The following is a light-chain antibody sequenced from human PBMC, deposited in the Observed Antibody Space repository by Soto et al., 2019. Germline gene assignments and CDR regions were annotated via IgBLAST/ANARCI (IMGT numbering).Light chain of an antibody. J-gene: IGKJ4*01. V-gene: IGKV1-12*01. CDR1: QNAGSW. CDR2: HTS. Sequence: DNQMTQSPPFVSASVGDRVTISCRASQNAGSWLSWFHQKPGGAPNLLIFHTSRLQTGVPSRFAGRGSGTEFTLTISSLQPEDFGTYYCQHADGLRALTFGGGTTVEI. CDR3: QHADGLRALT.